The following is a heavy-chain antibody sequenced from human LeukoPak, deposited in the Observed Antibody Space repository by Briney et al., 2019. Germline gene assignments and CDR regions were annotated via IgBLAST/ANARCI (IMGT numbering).Heavy chain of an antibody. D-gene: IGHD5-24*01. J-gene: IGHJ4*02. CDR2: IYYSGST. Sequence: SETLSLTCTVSGGSISSGGYYWSWIRPHPGKGLGWIGYIYYSGSTYYHPSLKSRLTISVDTSKNQFSLKLSSVSAADTAVYYCARGGGDVYNVFDDWGQGTLVTVSS. CDR3: ARGGGDVYNVFDD. CDR1: GGSISSGGYY. V-gene: IGHV4-31*03.